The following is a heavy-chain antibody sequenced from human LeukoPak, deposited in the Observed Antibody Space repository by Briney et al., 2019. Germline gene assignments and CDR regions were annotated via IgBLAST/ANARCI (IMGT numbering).Heavy chain of an antibody. CDR2: IYNSGST. Sequence: PSETLSLTCTVSGGSINSGSYYWSWIRQPAGKGLEWIGRIYNSGSTSYNPSLKSRVTISIDTSKNQFSLQLSLVTAADTAIYYCARVSVTHEIVAGDYFDYWGQGTLVTVSS. CDR3: ARVSVTHEIVAGDYFDY. J-gene: IGHJ4*02. V-gene: IGHV4-61*02. D-gene: IGHD2-15*01. CDR1: GGSINSGSYY.